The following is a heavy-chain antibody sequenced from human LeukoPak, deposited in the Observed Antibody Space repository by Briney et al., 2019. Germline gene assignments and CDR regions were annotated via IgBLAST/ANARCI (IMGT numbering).Heavy chain of an antibody. V-gene: IGHV3-53*01. CDR3: ARGYYDFCSGTYFDY. CDR2: IYSGGST. J-gene: IGHJ4*02. CDR1: GFTVSSNY. Sequence: PGGSLRLSCAASGFTVSSNYMSWVRQAPGKGLEWVSVIYSGGSTDYADSVKGRFTISRDNSKNTLYLQMNSLRAEDTAVYDCARGYYDFCSGTYFDYWGQGTLVTVSS. D-gene: IGHD3-3*01.